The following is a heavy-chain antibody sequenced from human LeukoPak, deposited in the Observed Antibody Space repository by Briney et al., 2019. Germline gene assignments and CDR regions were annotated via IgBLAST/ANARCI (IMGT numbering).Heavy chain of an antibody. CDR2: INPNSGGT. CDR1: GYTFTGYY. V-gene: IGHV1-2*02. D-gene: IGHD6-19*01. CDR3: ASYPRYSSSPPFDC. Sequence: ASVKVSCKASGYTFTGYYMHWVRQAPGQGLEWMGWINPNSGGTNYAQKFEGRVTMTRDTSISTAYMELSRLTSDDTAVYYCASYPRYSSSPPFDCWGQGTLVTVCS. J-gene: IGHJ4*02.